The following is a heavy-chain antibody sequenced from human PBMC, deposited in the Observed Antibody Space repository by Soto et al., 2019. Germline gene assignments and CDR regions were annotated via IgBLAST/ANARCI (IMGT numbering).Heavy chain of an antibody. CDR2: IRSKANSYVT. D-gene: IGHD2-2*01. Sequence: EVQLVESGGDLVQPGESLKLSCAASGFTFSGSAIHWVRQASGKGLEWVGRIRSKANSYVTAYAASVKGMFTISRDYSKNIAFLQMNSLKTEDTAVYYCTTSQDCGSRGCYEAPDVFDIWGPGPMVTVSS. V-gene: IGHV3-73*02. CDR1: GFTFSGSA. J-gene: IGHJ3*02. CDR3: TTSQDCGSRGCYEAPDVFDI.